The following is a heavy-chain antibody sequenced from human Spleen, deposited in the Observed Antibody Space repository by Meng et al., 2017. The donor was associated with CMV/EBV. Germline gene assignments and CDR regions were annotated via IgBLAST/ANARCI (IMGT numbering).Heavy chain of an antibody. V-gene: IGHV4-30-4*08. D-gene: IGHD2-21*02. J-gene: IGHJ5*02. Sequence: DSISSSYFFCTCIRQSPGKGLEWIWYLYSPGRSYHNPSLKSRLTLSLDTSKNHFSLRLSSVTAADTALYFCARGDSHVAVRGTWFDPWGQGTLVTVSS. CDR3: ARGDSHVAVRGTWFDP. CDR1: DSISSSYFF. CDR2: LYSPGRS.